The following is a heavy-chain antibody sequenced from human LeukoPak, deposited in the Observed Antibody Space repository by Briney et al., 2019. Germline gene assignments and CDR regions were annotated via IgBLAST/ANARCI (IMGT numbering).Heavy chain of an antibody. Sequence: GGSLRLSCAASGFTVSSNYMSWVSQAPGKGLGWVSVIYIGGSTYYADSVKGRFTISRDKSKNTLYLQMNSLRAEDTAVYYCAREGGRDAFDIWGQGTMVTVSS. CDR2: IYIGGST. D-gene: IGHD3-16*01. CDR3: AREGGRDAFDI. J-gene: IGHJ3*02. CDR1: GFTVSSNY. V-gene: IGHV3-66*02.